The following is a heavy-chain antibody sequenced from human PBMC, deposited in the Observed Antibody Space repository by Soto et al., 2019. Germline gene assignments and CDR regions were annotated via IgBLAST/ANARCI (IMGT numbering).Heavy chain of an antibody. J-gene: IGHJ4*02. CDR3: ASTLVAPGY. Sequence: GGSLRLSCAASGFTFSSYDMSWVRQAPGKGLKWVSDFSSSSSYTNYADSVKGRFTISRDNAKNTLYLQMNSLRAEDTAVYYCASTLVAPGYWGQGTLVTVSS. CDR2: FSSSSSYT. CDR1: GFTFSSYD. D-gene: IGHD5-12*01. V-gene: IGHV3-11*06.